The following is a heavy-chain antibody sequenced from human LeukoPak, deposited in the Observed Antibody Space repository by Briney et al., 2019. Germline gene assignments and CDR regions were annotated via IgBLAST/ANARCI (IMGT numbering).Heavy chain of an antibody. CDR3: ARDPTSHYDFWSGYPNYYYYYGMDV. CDR1: GNYW. D-gene: IGHD3-3*01. V-gene: IGHV3-33*08. CDR2: IWYDGSNK. J-gene: IGHJ6*02. Sequence: GGSLRLSCAASGNYWMHWVRQAPGKGLEWVAVIWYDGSNKYYADSEKGRFTISRDNSKNTLYLQMNSLRAEDTAVYYCARDPTSHYDFWSGYPNYYYYYGMDVWGQGTTVTVSS.